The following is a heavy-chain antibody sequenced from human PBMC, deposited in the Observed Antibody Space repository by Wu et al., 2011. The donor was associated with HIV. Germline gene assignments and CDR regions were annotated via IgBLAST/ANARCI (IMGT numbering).Heavy chain of an antibody. V-gene: IGHV1-69*14. D-gene: IGHD3-9*01. CDR3: ARGNSDYDILTADYMVGAFDI. Sequence: QVQLVQSGAEVKKPGSSVKVSCKASGGTFSSSNYGISWVRQAPGQGLEWMGGIIPIFGTANYAQKFQGRVTITADKATSTAYLEMSSLSSEDTAVYYCARGNSDYDILTADYMVGAFDIWGQGTMVTVSS. J-gene: IGHJ3*02. CDR1: GGTFSSSNYG. CDR2: IIPIFGTA.